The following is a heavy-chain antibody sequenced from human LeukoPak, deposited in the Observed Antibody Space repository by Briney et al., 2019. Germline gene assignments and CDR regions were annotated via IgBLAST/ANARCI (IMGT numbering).Heavy chain of an antibody. J-gene: IGHJ4*02. Sequence: SDTLSLTCTVAGGSISSSRLYCGWIRQPPGKGLHWIASIHYSGAPYHNPSLKSRVTIPIDTSKSQFSLNLSSVTAADTAVYYCPSTLAGLQLATNDYWGQGTLVTVSS. V-gene: IGHV4-39*01. CDR3: PSTLAGLQLATNDY. D-gene: IGHD1-1*01. CDR2: IHYSGAP. CDR1: GGSISSSRLY.